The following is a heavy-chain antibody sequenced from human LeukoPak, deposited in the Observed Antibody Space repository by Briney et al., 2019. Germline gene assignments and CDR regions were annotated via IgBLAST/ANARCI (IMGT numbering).Heavy chain of an antibody. CDR2: ISSSSSYI. J-gene: IGHJ5*02. CDR1: GFTFSSYS. D-gene: IGHD3-3*01. CDR3: AKVEVDDFWSGYSPPDWFDP. Sequence: GGSLRLSCAASGFTFSSYSMNWVRQAPGKGLEWVSSISSSSSYIYYADSVKGRFTISRDNSKNTLYLQMNSLRAEDTAVYYCAKVEVDDFWSGYSPPDWFDPWGQGTLVTVSS. V-gene: IGHV3-21*01.